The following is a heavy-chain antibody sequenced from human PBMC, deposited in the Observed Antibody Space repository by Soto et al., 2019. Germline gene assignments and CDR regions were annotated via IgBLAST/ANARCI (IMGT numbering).Heavy chain of an antibody. J-gene: IGHJ6*02. CDR3: AREYQYGMDV. V-gene: IGHV3-30-3*01. CDR2: ISYDGTDK. CDR1: GFTFRSYA. D-gene: IGHD2-2*01. Sequence: GGSLSSYCEASGFTFRSYAMPWVRQTPGKGLERVELISYDGTDKYYTDSVKGRFTISRDDAKNSLYLQMNSLRAEDTALCYCAREYQYGMDVWGQGT.